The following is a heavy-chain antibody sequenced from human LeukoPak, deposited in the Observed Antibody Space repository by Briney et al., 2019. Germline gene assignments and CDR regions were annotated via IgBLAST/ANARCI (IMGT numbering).Heavy chain of an antibody. CDR1: GGSISSYY. J-gene: IGHJ4*02. D-gene: IGHD4-11*01. CDR3: ARSRTGGRLQYYYFDY. Sequence: SETLSLTCTVSGGSISSYYWSWIRQPPGKGLEWIGYIDYSGSTNYNPSLKSRVTISVDTSKNQFSLKLSSVTAADTAVYYCARSRTGGRLQYYYFDYWGQGTLVTVSS. V-gene: IGHV4-59*01. CDR2: IDYSGST.